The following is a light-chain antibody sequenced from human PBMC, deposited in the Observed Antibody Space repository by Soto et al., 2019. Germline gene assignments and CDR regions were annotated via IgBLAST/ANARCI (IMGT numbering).Light chain of an antibody. CDR3: LQYGGSPRT. CDR2: GAS. J-gene: IGKJ1*01. V-gene: IGKV3-20*01. Sequence: EIVLTQSPGTLSLSPGERATLSCRASQSVSNNYLAWYQQRPGQAPRLLIYGASSRATGIPDRFSGSGSGTDFTLTISRLETEDFAVYYCLQYGGSPRTFGQGTKVEIK. CDR1: QSVSNNY.